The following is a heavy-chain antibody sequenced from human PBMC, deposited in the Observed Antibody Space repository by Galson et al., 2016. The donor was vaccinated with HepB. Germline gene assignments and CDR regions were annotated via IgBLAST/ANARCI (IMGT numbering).Heavy chain of an antibody. D-gene: IGHD4/OR15-4a*01. CDR1: GFSLSRYP. Sequence: SLRLSCAASGFSLSRYPMSCVRQAPGKGLEWVSAISGGGTGMGGQTAYIEAVKGRFIVSRDDSKNTLYLQINSLRVEDTAVYYCVKGREGATWGQGTLVAVSS. V-gene: IGHV3-23*01. CDR2: ISGGGTGMGGQT. CDR3: VKGREGAT. J-gene: IGHJ4*02.